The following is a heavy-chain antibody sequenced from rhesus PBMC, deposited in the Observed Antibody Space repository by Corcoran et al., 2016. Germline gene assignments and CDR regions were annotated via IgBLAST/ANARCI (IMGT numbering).Heavy chain of an antibody. CDR2: IYSNTEST. V-gene: IGHV4S12*01. CDR3: ARDGGDRFDV. D-gene: IGHD3-22*01. CDR1: GGSPTNSNC. J-gene: IGHJ5-1*01. Sequence: QVQLQESGPGLVKPSETLSLTCAFPGGSPTNSNCWHWLRQPPGKGLEWIGGIYSNTESTNYNPSLKNRVTISKDTSKNQLSLRLISLTAADTAVYYCARDGGDRFDVWGPGVLVTVSS.